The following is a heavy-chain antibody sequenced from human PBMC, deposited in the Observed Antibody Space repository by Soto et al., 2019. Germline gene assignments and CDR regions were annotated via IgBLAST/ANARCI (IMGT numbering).Heavy chain of an antibody. J-gene: IGHJ6*02. V-gene: IGHV3-48*03. CDR3: ARVISGWGSSGYPGSRYGMDV. Sequence: GGSLRLSCAASGFTFSSYEMNWVRQAPGKGLEWVSYISSSGSTIYYADPVKGRFTISRDNAKNSLYLQMNGLRAEDTAVYYCARVISGWGSSGYPGSRYGMDVWGQGTTVTVSS. CDR2: ISSSGSTI. D-gene: IGHD3-22*01. CDR1: GFTFSSYE.